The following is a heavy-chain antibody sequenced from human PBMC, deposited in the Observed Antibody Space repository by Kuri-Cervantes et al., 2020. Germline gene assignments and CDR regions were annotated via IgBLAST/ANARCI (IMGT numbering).Heavy chain of an antibody. J-gene: IGHJ5*02. V-gene: IGHV3-48*04. D-gene: IGHD3-10*01. CDR3: ARDFPYGSGSYFGS. CDR1: GFTFSSYA. CDR2: IGSSGSAI. Sequence: GGSLRLSCAASGFTFSSYAMSWVRQAPGKGLECVSCIGSSGSAIYYADSVKGRFTISRDNAKNSLYLQMNSLRAEDTAVYYCARDFPYGSGSYFGSWGQGTLVTVSS.